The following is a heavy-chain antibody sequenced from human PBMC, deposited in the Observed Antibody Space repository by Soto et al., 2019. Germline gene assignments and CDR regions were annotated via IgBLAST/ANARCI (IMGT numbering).Heavy chain of an antibody. Sequence: GGSLRLSCAASGFTFSSYAMHWVRQAPGTGLEWVAVISYEGSNKYYADSVKGRFTISRDNSKNTLYLQMNSLRTEDTAVYYCARVLGGMATVPFDYWGQGDSVTVYS. V-gene: IGHV3-30-3*01. D-gene: IGHD4-4*01. CDR3: ARVLGGMATVPFDY. CDR1: GFTFSSYA. CDR2: ISYEGSNK. J-gene: IGHJ4*02.